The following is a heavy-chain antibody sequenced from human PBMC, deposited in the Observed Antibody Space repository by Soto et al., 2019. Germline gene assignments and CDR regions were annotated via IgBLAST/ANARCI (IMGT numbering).Heavy chain of an antibody. Sequence: QVQLVESGGGVVQPGRSLRLSCAASGSTFSSYGMHWVRQAPGKGLEWVAVIWYDGSNKYYADSVKGRFTISRDNSKNTLYLQMNSLRAEDTAVYYCARDYGDYVDGMDVWGQGTTVTVSS. V-gene: IGHV3-33*01. CDR3: ARDYGDYVDGMDV. D-gene: IGHD4-17*01. CDR2: IWYDGSNK. J-gene: IGHJ6*02. CDR1: GSTFSSYG.